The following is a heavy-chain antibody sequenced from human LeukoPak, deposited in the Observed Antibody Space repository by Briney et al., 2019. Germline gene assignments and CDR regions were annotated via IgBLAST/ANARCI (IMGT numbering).Heavy chain of an antibody. CDR3: ARDECSSTSCYLVADWFDP. Sequence: SETLSLTCTVSGGSISSYYWSWIRQPAGKGLEWIGRIYTSGSTNYNPSLKSRVTMSVDTSKNQFSLKLSSVTAADTAVYYCARDECSSTSCYLVADWFDPWGQGTLVTASS. V-gene: IGHV4-4*07. CDR2: IYTSGST. CDR1: GGSISSYY. J-gene: IGHJ5*02. D-gene: IGHD2-2*01.